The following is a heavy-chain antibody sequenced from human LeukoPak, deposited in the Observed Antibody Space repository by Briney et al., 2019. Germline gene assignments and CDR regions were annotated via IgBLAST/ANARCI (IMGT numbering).Heavy chain of an antibody. Sequence: SETLSLTCAVYGGSFSGYYWSWIRQPPGKGLEWIGEINHSGSTNYNPSLKSRVTISVDTSKNQFSLELSSVTAADTAMYYCAETSSSWYSFDYWGQGTLVTVSS. CDR3: AETSSSWYSFDY. V-gene: IGHV4-34*01. J-gene: IGHJ4*02. CDR1: GGSFSGYY. D-gene: IGHD6-13*01. CDR2: INHSGST.